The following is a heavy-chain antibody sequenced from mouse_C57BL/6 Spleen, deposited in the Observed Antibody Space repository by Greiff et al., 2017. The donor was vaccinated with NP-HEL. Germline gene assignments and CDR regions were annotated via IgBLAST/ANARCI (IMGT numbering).Heavy chain of an antibody. V-gene: IGHV3-6*01. CDR3: ARDTLRGDYFDY. J-gene: IGHJ2*01. D-gene: IGHD1-1*01. Sequence: EVKLQESGPGLVKPSQSLSLTCSVTGYSITSGYYWNWIRQFPGNKLEWMGYISYDGSNNYNPSLKNRISITRDTSKNQFFLKLNSVTTEDTATYYCARDTLRGDYFDYWGQGTTLTVSS. CDR1: GYSITSGYY. CDR2: ISYDGSN.